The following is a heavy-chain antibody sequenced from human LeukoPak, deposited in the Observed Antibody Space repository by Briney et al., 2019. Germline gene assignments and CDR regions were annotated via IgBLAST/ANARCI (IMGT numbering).Heavy chain of an antibody. CDR3: ARGVYDILTGYYGYSWFDP. CDR1: GGTFSSYA. V-gene: IGHV1-69*05. CDR2: IIPIFGTA. J-gene: IGHJ5*02. Sequence: VASVKVSCKASGGTFSSYAISWVRQAPGQGREWMGGIIPIFGTANYAQKFQGRVTITTDESTSTAYMEMSSLRSEDTAVYYCARGVYDILTGYYGYSWFDPWGQGTLVTVSS. D-gene: IGHD3-9*01.